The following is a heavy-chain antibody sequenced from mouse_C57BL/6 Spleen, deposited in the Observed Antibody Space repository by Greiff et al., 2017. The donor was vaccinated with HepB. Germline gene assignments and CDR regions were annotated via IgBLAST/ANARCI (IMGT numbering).Heavy chain of an antibody. CDR1: GYTFTSYW. Sequence: QVQLQQPGAELVMPGASVKLSCKASGYTFTSYWMHWVKQRPGQGLEWIGDIDPSDSYTNYNQKFKGKSTLTVDKSSSTAYMQLSSLTSEDSAVYYCARRTALDYWGQGTTLTVSS. J-gene: IGHJ2*01. CDR2: IDPSDSYT. V-gene: IGHV1-69*01. CDR3: ARRTALDY. D-gene: IGHD3-2*01.